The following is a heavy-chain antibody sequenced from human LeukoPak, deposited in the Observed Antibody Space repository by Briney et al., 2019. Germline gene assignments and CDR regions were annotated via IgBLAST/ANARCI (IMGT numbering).Heavy chain of an antibody. Sequence: PGGSLRLSCVASGFTFSSYTMNWVRQAPGKGLEWVSSISSSSSYIYYADSVKGRFTISRDNAKNSLYLQINILRAEDTAVYYCAKSQQASSGWPWFDPWGQGTLVTVSS. CDR2: ISSSSSYI. V-gene: IGHV3-21*01. CDR1: GFTFSSYT. J-gene: IGHJ5*02. CDR3: AKSQQASSGWPWFDP. D-gene: IGHD6-19*01.